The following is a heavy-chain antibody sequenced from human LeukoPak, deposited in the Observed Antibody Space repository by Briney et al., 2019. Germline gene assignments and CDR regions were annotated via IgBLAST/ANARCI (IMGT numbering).Heavy chain of an antibody. D-gene: IGHD2-15*01. CDR1: GFPFSTYW. CDR3: TKSHLIAANIFEF. CDR2: INQDGSVQ. V-gene: IGHV3-7*02. J-gene: IGHJ4*02. Sequence: GGSLRLSCVASGFPFSTYWMSWVRQIPAKGLEWVANINQDGSVQCYVDSVKGRFTISRDNAKNSLYLQMTSLRAKDTAVYYCTKSHLIAANIFEFWGQGALVAVSS.